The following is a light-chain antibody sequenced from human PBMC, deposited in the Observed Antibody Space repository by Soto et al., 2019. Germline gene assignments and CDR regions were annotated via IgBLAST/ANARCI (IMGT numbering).Light chain of an antibody. Sequence: QSALTQPASVSGSPGQSITISCTGTSSDVGGYNHVSWYQHSPGKAPKLILFAVSDRPSGVSHRFSGSKSGNTASLTLSGLQAEDEADYYCFSYTSLSTVVFGGGTKLTVI. CDR3: FSYTSLSTVV. CDR2: AVS. V-gene: IGLV2-14*01. CDR1: SSDVGGYNH. J-gene: IGLJ2*01.